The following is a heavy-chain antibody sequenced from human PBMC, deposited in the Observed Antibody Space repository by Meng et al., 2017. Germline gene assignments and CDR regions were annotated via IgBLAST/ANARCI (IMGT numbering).Heavy chain of an antibody. CDR3: AREADGSGRLDY. J-gene: IGHJ4*02. CDR1: GGSISSGVYY. V-gene: IGHV4-31*03. CDR2: IHYSGRT. Sequence: QVQLQESRPGLVNPSQTLSLTCSVSGGSISSGVYYWSWIRQHPGKGLEWIGHIHYSGRTYYNPSLESRVIISVDTSKNQFSLKLNSVTAADTAVYYCAREADGSGRLDYWGQGSLVTVSS. D-gene: IGHD3-10*01.